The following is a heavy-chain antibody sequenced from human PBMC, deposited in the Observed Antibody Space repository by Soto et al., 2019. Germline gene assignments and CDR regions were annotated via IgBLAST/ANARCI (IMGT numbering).Heavy chain of an antibody. CDR2: SSGSGSGGST. Sequence: EVQLLESGGGLVQPGGSLRLSCAASGFTFTNYAMTWVRQAPGKGLEWVSISSGSGSGGSTNYADSVKGRFTISRDNSKNTLYLQMNSLRLEDTAVYYCAKDRDDYRNYVFDYWGQGTLVTVSS. J-gene: IGHJ4*02. V-gene: IGHV3-23*01. CDR1: GFTFTNYA. CDR3: AKDRDDYRNYVFDY. D-gene: IGHD4-4*01.